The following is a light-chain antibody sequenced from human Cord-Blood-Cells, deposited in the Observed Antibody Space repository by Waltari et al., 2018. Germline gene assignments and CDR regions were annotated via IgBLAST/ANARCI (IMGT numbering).Light chain of an antibody. Sequence: QTVVTQEPSLTVSPGGTVTLTCASSTGAATRGYYPNWFQQKPGQAPRALISSTSNKHSWTPARFSGSLLGGKAALTLSGVQPEDEAEYYCLLYYGGAWVFGGGTKLTVL. J-gene: IGLJ3*02. V-gene: IGLV7-43*01. CDR3: LLYYGGAWV. CDR2: STS. CDR1: TGAATRGYY.